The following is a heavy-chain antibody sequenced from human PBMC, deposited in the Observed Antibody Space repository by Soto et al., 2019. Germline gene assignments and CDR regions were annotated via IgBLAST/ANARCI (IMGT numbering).Heavy chain of an antibody. CDR1: GFTFSSYA. D-gene: IGHD3-22*01. V-gene: IGHV3-23*01. Sequence: GGSLRLYCVASGFTFSSYALNWVRQAPGRGLEWVSAISGSGGTTYYADSVKGRFTISRDNSKNTLFLQMNSMRAEDAAIYYCAKSPKVISTCFDVWGQGSLVTVSS. CDR2: ISGSGGTT. CDR3: AKSPKVISTCFDV. J-gene: IGHJ4*01.